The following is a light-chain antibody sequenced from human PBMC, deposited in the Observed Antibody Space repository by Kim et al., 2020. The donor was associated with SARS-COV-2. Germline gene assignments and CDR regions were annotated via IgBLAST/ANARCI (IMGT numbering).Light chain of an antibody. V-gene: IGLV9-49*01. CDR2: VGTGGIVG. CDR3: GADHGSGSNFVYV. J-gene: IGLJ1*01. Sequence: CTLSSGYSNYKGDSYQQRPGKGPRFVMRVGTGGIVGSKGDGIPDRFSVLGSGLNRYLTIKNIQEEDESDYHCGADHGSGSNFVYVFGTGTKVTVL. CDR1: SGYSNYK.